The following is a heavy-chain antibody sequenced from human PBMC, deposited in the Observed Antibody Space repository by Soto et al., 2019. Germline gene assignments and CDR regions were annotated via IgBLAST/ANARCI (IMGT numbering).Heavy chain of an antibody. Sequence: QVQLVESGGGVVQPGRSLRLSCAASGFTFSSFGMHWVRQAPGKGLEWVAVISYDGSKKYYVDSVKDRFTISRDNSKNTLYLQMNSLRAEDTAVYYCAKARPTVTNHFDYWGQGTLVAVSS. D-gene: IGHD4-17*01. V-gene: IGHV3-30*18. CDR1: GFTFSSFG. CDR2: ISYDGSKK. J-gene: IGHJ4*02. CDR3: AKARPTVTNHFDY.